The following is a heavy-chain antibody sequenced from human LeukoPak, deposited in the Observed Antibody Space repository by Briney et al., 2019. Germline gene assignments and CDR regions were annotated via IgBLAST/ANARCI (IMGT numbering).Heavy chain of an antibody. CDR3: ARATYYYDSSGWPFDY. CDR1: GGSISSSNW. Sequence: SETLSLTCAVSGGSISSSNWWSWVRQPPGKGLEWIGEIYHSGSTNYNPSLKSRVTISVDTSKNQFSLKLSSVTAADTAVYYCARATYYYDSSGWPFDYWGQGTLVTVSS. CDR2: IYHSGST. D-gene: IGHD3-22*01. J-gene: IGHJ4*02. V-gene: IGHV4-4*02.